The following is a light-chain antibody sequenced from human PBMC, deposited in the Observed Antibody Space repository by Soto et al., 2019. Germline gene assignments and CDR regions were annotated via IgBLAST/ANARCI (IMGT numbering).Light chain of an antibody. CDR3: QQYNSYST. J-gene: IGKJ1*01. CDR2: KAS. CDR1: QSIVNR. Sequence: DIQMTQSPPTLSASVGYRFTITCRASQSIVNRLAWYQQKPVKAPNLLIYKASTLESGVPSRLSGSGSGTEFTLTISSLQPDDFSTYYCQQYNSYSTFGQGTKVDIK. V-gene: IGKV1-5*03.